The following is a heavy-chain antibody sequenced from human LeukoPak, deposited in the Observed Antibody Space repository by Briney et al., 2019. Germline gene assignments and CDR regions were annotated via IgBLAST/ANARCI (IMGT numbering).Heavy chain of an antibody. CDR1: GFTFRNAW. V-gene: IGHV3-15*01. CDR3: ATVGYRSGGGCYSLDY. CDR2: TKSKIDGGAT. J-gene: IGHJ4*02. D-gene: IGHD2-15*01. Sequence: PGGSLRLSCAASGFTFRNAWLNWVRQAPGKGLEWVGRTKSKIDGGATDYAAPVKGRFTISRDDSRSTVYLQMSSLRTEDTAVYYCATVGYRSGGGCYSLDYWGQGTLVTVSS.